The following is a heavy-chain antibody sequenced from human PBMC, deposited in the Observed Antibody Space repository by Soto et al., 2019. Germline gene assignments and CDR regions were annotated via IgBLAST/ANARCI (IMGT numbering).Heavy chain of an antibody. CDR2: IDPSDSQT. J-gene: IGHJ4*02. Sequence: PGEALKISCKGSGYSFAGYWTTWVRQKPGKGLEWMGRIDPSDSQTYYSPSFRGHVTISVTKSITTVFLQWSSLRASDTAMYYCARQIHASATGPTFEYSFHSWGQRTPVTVSS. CDR3: ARQIHASATGPTFEYSFHS. V-gene: IGHV5-10-1*01. CDR1: GYSFAGYW. D-gene: IGHD2-15*01.